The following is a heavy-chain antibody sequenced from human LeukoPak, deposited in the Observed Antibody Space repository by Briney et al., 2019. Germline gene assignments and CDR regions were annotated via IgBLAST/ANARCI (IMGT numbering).Heavy chain of an antibody. Sequence: VASVKVSCKASGYTFTSYYMHWVRQAPGQGLEWMGIINPSGGNTNYAQKFQGRVTMTRDTSTSTVYMELSSLTSDVTAVYFCAREGGSYNYFDYWGQGTLVTVSS. CDR3: AREGGSYNYFDY. V-gene: IGHV1-46*01. D-gene: IGHD1-26*01. CDR2: INPSGGNT. CDR1: GYTFTSYY. J-gene: IGHJ4*02.